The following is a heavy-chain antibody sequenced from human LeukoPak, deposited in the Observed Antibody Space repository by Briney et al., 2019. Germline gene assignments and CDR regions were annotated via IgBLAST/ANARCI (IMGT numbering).Heavy chain of an antibody. CDR1: GFTFSNYL. V-gene: IGHV3-74*01. CDR3: VSLGYCSTSSCQP. Sequence: GGSLRLSCAASGFTFSNYLMHWVRQAPGKGLVWVSRITSDGSSTHYADSVKGRFTISRDNAKNTLYLQMNSLTAEDTAVYYCVSLGYCSTSSCQPWGQGTLVTVSS. J-gene: IGHJ4*02. D-gene: IGHD2-2*01. CDR2: ITSDGSST.